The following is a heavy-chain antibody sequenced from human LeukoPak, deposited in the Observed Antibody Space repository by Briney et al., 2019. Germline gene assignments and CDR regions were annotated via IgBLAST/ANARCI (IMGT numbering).Heavy chain of an antibody. D-gene: IGHD6-13*01. J-gene: IGHJ4*02. CDR1: GGSFNDYS. CDR2: INHSGST. V-gene: IGHV4-34*01. CDR3: ARLGLYTSSWYRYYYFDY. Sequence: SETLSLTCGVHGGSFNDYSWTWIRQSPGKGLEWIGEINHSGSTTYNPSLKSRFTMSADASKNQISLRLSSVTAADTAVYYCARLGLYTSSWYRYYYFDYWGQGTLVTVSS.